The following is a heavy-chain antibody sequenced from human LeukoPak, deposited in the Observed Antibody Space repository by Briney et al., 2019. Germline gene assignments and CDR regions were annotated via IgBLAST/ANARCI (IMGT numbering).Heavy chain of an antibody. CDR3: ERGGTIDS. CDR1: GFTFSDYY. Sequence: GGSLRLSCAASGFTFSDYYMSWIRQAPGKGLEWVSDITSSSSYTNYADSVQGRFTISRDNAKNSLYLQMNSLRAKDTAVYYCERGGTIDSWGQGTLVTVSS. D-gene: IGHD2-2*01. V-gene: IGHV3-11*06. J-gene: IGHJ4*02. CDR2: ITSSSSYT.